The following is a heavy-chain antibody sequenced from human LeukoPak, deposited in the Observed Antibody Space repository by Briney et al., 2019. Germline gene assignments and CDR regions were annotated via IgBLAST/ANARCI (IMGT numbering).Heavy chain of an antibody. V-gene: IGHV1-2*02. J-gene: IGHJ6*03. CDR1: GYTFTGYY. Sequence: RASVKVSCKASGYTFTGYYMHWVRQAPGQGLEWMGWINPSSGGTNYAQKFQGRVTMTRDTSISTAFMELRRLRSDDTAVYYCARDRDYGDSRPPPYYYYMDVWGKGTRDTVSS. CDR2: INPSSGGT. D-gene: IGHD4-17*01. CDR3: ARDRDYGDSRPPPYYYYMDV.